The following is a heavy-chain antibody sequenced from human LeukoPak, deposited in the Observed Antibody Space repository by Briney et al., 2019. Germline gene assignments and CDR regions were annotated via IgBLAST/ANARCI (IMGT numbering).Heavy chain of an antibody. D-gene: IGHD1-14*01. CDR3: TTELDVRPNHY. Sequence: GRSLRLSCAASGLTFSNAWMSWVRQAPGKGLEWVGRIKRKSDGGTTDYAAPVKGKFTISRDDSKNTLYLQMNSLKSEDTAVYYCTTELDVRPNHYWGQGTLVTVSS. CDR2: IKRKSDGGTT. J-gene: IGHJ4*02. V-gene: IGHV3-15*01. CDR1: GLTFSNAW.